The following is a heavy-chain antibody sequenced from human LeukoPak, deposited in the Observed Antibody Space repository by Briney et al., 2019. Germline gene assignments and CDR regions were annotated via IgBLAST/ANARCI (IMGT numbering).Heavy chain of an antibody. J-gene: IGHJ4*02. V-gene: IGHV3-33*01. CDR3: ARARNNYDESGYSALDH. CDR2: LWYNGINK. CDR1: GFSFSSFG. D-gene: IGHD3-3*01. Sequence: GRSLRLSCTASGFSFSSFGMHWVRQAPGQGLEWVASLWYNGINKYYADSVKGRFTISRDNSKNTLYLQMDSLRAEDTAMFYCARARNNYDESGYSALDHWGQGTLVTVSS.